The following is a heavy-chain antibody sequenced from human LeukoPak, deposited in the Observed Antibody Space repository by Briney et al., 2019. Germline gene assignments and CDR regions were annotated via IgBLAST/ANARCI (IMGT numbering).Heavy chain of an antibody. CDR1: TITFRSYV. Sequence: GESLKISCAASTITFRSYVMTWVRQAPGKGLEWVSAMSGTGGRTYYADSVKGRFTISRDNSKNTLHLQMNSLRAEDTAVYYCAKKLIDFNGFDIWGQGTMVTVSS. V-gene: IGHV3-23*01. CDR3: AKKLIDFNGFDI. D-gene: IGHD3/OR15-3a*01. J-gene: IGHJ3*02. CDR2: MSGTGGRT.